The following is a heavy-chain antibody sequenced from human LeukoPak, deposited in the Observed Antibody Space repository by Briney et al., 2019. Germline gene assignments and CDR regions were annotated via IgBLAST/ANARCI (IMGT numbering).Heavy chain of an antibody. Sequence: SVKVSCKASGGTFSSYAISWVRQAPGQGLEWMGGIIPIFGTANYAQKFQGRVTITADESTSTAYMELSSLRSEDTAVYYCARSFVPATKLTLVATDYWGQGTLVTVSS. CDR2: IIPIFGTA. J-gene: IGHJ4*02. V-gene: IGHV1-69*13. CDR3: ARSFVPATKLTLVATDY. D-gene: IGHD2-2*01. CDR1: GGTFSSYA.